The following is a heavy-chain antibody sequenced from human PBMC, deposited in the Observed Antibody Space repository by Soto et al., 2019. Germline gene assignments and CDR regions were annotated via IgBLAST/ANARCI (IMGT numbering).Heavy chain of an antibody. V-gene: IGHV3-23*01. J-gene: IGHJ4*02. Sequence: EVQLLESGGGVVQPGGSLRLSCAASGFTFIKYAMTWVRQSPGKGLEWVSGISGSGSNTVYADSVKGRFTISRDNSKNTLYLQINSLRVDYTVVYYCARDSVSPIDYWGQGTLVTVSS. CDR2: ISGSGSNT. CDR3: ARDSVSPIDY. CDR1: GFTFIKYA.